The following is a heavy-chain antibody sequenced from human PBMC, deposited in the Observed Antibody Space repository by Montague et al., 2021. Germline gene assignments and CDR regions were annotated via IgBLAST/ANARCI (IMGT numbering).Heavy chain of an antibody. Sequence: SETLSLTCTVPGGSISNYFWTWIRQPPGKGLEWIGFISYSGRTNFNPSLKSRVTISLDTSKNQFSLNLSSVTAADTAVYYCARDTTTDGFDIWGQGTMVTVS. V-gene: IGHV4-59*13. J-gene: IGHJ3*02. CDR3: ARDTTTDGFDI. D-gene: IGHD1-1*01. CDR2: ISYSGRT. CDR1: GGSISNYF.